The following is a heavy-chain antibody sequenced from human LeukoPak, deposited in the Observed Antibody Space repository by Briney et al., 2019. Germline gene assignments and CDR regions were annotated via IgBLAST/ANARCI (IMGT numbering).Heavy chain of an antibody. J-gene: IGHJ3*02. D-gene: IGHD3-10*01. CDR1: GGSFSGYY. CDR2: INHSGST. Sequence: SETLSLTCAVYGGSFSGYYWSWLRQPPGKGLEWIGEINHSGSTNYKPSLKSRVTISVDTSKNQFSLKLSSVTAADTAVYYCAIPHYYGSGSDAFDIWGQGAMVTVSS. V-gene: IGHV4-34*01. CDR3: AIPHYYGSGSDAFDI.